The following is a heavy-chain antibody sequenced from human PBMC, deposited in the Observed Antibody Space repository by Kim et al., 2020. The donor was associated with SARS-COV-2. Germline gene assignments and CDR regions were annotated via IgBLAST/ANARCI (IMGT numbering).Heavy chain of an antibody. V-gene: IGHV3-23*01. CDR1: GFTFSSYA. J-gene: IGHJ4*02. Sequence: GGSLRLSCAASGFTFSSYAMSWVRQAPGRGLEWVSTISGSGGNTYYAASVKGRFSISRDNAKTTLYLQMNSLRAEDTALYYCAKESTYAPDLVYCDRGTL. CDR2: ISGSGGNT. D-gene: IGHD4-17*01. CDR3: AKESTYAPDLVY.